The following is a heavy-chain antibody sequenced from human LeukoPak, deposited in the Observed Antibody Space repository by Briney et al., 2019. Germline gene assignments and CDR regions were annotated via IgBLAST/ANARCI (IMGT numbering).Heavy chain of an antibody. J-gene: IGHJ5*02. Sequence: PGGSLRLSCAASGFTFSNYWVHWVRQAPGKGLVWVSRINPDGSTINYADSVKGRFTISRDNAKNTLYLQMNSLRAEDTAVYYCARAYGSGSVTTFDPWGQGTLVTVSS. V-gene: IGHV3-74*01. CDR2: INPDGSTI. D-gene: IGHD3-10*01. CDR1: GFTFSNYW. CDR3: ARAYGSGSVTTFDP.